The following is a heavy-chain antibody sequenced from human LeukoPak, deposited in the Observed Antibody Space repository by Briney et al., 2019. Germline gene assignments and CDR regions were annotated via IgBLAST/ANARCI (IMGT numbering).Heavy chain of an antibody. J-gene: IGHJ4*02. CDR3: ARHYSSGWYGLINFDY. Sequence: NPSETLSLTCTVSGGSISSSSYYWGWIRQPPGKGLEWIGSIYYSGSTYYNPSLKSRVTISVDTSKNQFSLKLSSVTAADTAVYYCARHYSSGWYGLINFDYWGQGTLVTVSS. CDR2: IYYSGST. CDR1: GGSISSSSYY. V-gene: IGHV4-39*01. D-gene: IGHD6-19*01.